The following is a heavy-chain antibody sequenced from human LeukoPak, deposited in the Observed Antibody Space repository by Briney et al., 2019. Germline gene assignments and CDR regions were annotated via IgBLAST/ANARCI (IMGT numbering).Heavy chain of an antibody. D-gene: IGHD1-1*01. V-gene: IGHV4-31*03. CDR1: GGSISSGGYY. CDR3: ARGGERRSFDY. J-gene: IGHJ4*02. Sequence: PSETLSLTCTVSGGSISSGGYYWSWIRQHPGKGLEWIGYIYYSGSTYYNPSLKSRVTISVDTSKNQFSLKLSFVTAADTAVYYCARGGERRSFDYWGQGTLVTVSS. CDR2: IYYSGST.